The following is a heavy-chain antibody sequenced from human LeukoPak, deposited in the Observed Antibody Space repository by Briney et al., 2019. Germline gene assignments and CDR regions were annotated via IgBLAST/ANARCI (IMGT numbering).Heavy chain of an antibody. V-gene: IGHV3-33*01. J-gene: IGHJ4*02. D-gene: IGHD3-10*01. Sequence: GGSLRLSCAASGFTFISYAMHWVRQAPGKGLEWVALIWYDGSNKYYADSVKGRFTISRDNSKNTLFLQMSSLRVEDTAMYFCARGDYYGSGSNADYRGQGTLVSVSS. CDR3: ARGDYYGSGSNADY. CDR2: IWYDGSNK. CDR1: GFTFISYA.